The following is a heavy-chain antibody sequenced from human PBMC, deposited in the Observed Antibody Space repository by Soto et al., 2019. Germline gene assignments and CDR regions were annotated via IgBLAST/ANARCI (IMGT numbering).Heavy chain of an antibody. CDR1: GGTFSSYA. CDR3: ARPKASWYDMGHFDY. J-gene: IGHJ4*02. CDR2: IIPIFGTA. V-gene: IGHV1-69*06. Sequence: QVQLVQSGAEVKKPGSSVKVSCKASGGTFSSYAISWVRQAPGQGLEWMVGIIPIFGTANYAQKFQGRVTITADKSTSTAYMELSSLRSEDTAVYYCARPKASWYDMGHFDYWGQGTLVTVSS. D-gene: IGHD1-1*01.